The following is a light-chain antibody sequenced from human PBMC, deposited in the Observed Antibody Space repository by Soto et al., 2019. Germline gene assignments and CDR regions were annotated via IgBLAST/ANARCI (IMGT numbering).Light chain of an antibody. CDR2: SNN. CDR1: SSNIGNNI. CDR3: AAWDDSLNAYV. Sequence: QSVLTQTPSASGTPGQRVTISCSGRSSNIGNNIVNWYQQLPGTAPRRLIHSNNRRPSGVPDRFSGFKSGTSASLAINGLQSEDEADYYCAAWDDSLNAYVFGAGTKLTVL. J-gene: IGLJ1*01. V-gene: IGLV1-44*01.